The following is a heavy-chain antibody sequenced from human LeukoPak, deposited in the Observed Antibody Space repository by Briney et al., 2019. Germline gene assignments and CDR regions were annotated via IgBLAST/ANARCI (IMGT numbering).Heavy chain of an antibody. CDR2: IYTSGST. D-gene: IGHD3-10*01. V-gene: IGHV4-39*07. CDR3: ARDLYYGSGSTYYYYMDV. CDR1: GGSISSSSYY. J-gene: IGHJ6*03. Sequence: SETLSLTCTVSGGSISSSSYYWGWIRQPPGKGLEWIGRIYTSGSTNYNPSLKSRVTMSVDTSKNQFSLKLSSVTAADTAVYYCARDLYYGSGSTYYYYMDVWGKGTTVTISS.